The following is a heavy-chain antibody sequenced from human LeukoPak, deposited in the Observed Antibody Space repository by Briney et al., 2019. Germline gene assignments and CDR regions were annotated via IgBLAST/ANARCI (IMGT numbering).Heavy chain of an antibody. CDR1: GGSIGSSSYY. CDR2: IYYSGST. V-gene: IGHV4-39*01. Sequence: KTSETLSLTCTVSGGSIGSSSYYWGWIRQPPGKGLEWIGSIYYSGSTYYNPSLKSRVTISVDTSKNQFSLKLSSVTAADTAVYYCASQSKTLSRRIAAAAKLDNDYWGQGTLVTVSS. D-gene: IGHD6-13*01. J-gene: IGHJ4*02. CDR3: ASQSKTLSRRIAAAAKLDNDY.